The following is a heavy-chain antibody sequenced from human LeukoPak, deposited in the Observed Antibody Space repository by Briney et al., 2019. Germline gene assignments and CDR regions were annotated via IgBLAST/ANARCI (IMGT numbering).Heavy chain of an antibody. V-gene: IGHV4-39*01. CDR2: IYYSGST. J-gene: IGHJ3*02. CDR3: ARHGDPTVPKGGAFDI. Sequence: SETLSLTCTVSGGSISSSSYYWGWIRQPPGKGLEWIGSIYYSGSTYYNPSLKSRVTISVDTSKNQFSLKLSSVTAADTAVYYCARHGDPTVPKGGAFDIWGQGTMVTVSS. D-gene: IGHD4-17*01. CDR1: GGSISSSSYY.